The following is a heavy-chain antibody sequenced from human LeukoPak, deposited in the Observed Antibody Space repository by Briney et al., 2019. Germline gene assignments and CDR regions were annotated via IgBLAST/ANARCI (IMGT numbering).Heavy chain of an antibody. J-gene: IGHJ6*03. CDR1: GFTFSSYA. Sequence: GGSLRLSCAASGFTFSSYAMSWVRQAPGKGLEWVSAISGSGGSTYYADSVKGRFTISRDNSKNTLYLQMNSLRGEDTAIYYCARVMMGATVTTFHYYCMDVWGVGTAVTVSS. CDR3: ARVMMGATVTTFHYYCMDV. V-gene: IGHV3-23*01. CDR2: ISGSGGST. D-gene: IGHD4-11*01.